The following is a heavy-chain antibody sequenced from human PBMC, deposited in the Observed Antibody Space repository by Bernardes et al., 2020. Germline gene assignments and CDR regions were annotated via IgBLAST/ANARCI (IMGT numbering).Heavy chain of an antibody. CDR3: AKRPGIVATPEYIQH. V-gene: IGHV3-23*01. CDR2: ISGSGGST. J-gene: IGHJ1*01. D-gene: IGHD5-12*01. Sequence: GGSLRLSCAASGFTFSSYAMSWVRQAPGKGLEWVSAISGSGGSTYYADSVKGRFTISRDNSKNTLYQQMNSLRAEDTAVYYCAKRPGIVATPEYIQHWNQGSLVTVYS. CDR1: GFTFSSYA.